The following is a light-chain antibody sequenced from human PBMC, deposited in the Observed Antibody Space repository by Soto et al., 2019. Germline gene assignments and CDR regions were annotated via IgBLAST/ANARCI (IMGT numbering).Light chain of an antibody. CDR3: QKCDYLPI. CDR1: HDITSY. CDR2: DAS. V-gene: IGKV1-33*01. J-gene: IGKJ3*01. Sequence: DIQMTQSPSSLSASVGDRVTITCQASHDITSYLNWYQHKPGKAPKLLIYDASILVGGVPSRFRGSGSGTDFTFTISSLQPEAVATYYCQKCDYLPIFGPGTTVDFK.